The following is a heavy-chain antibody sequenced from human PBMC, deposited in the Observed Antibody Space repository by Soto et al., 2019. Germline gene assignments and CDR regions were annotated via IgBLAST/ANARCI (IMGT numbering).Heavy chain of an antibody. CDR3: AKSPMVRTFHYGMDV. CDR2: INEDGTDK. CDR1: EFSFSSYW. Sequence: EVQVVESGGGLVQPGGSLRVSCAASEFSFSSYWMSWVRQAPGKGLEWVADINEDGTDKYYADAVKGRFTISRDNAKNSLYLQMNTVRAGDTAVYFCAKSPMVRTFHYGMDVWGQGTTVTVSS. D-gene: IGHD2-8*01. V-gene: IGHV3-7*05. J-gene: IGHJ6*02.